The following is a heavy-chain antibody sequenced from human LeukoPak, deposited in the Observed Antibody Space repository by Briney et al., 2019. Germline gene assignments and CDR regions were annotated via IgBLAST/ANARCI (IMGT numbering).Heavy chain of an antibody. V-gene: IGHV3-21*01. D-gene: IGHD3-22*01. CDR2: ISSSSSFI. CDR3: ARAITMKVVASDAFDI. J-gene: IGHJ3*02. CDR1: GFTFSSYS. Sequence: GGSLRLSCAASGFTFSSYSLDWVSQAPGKWLEWVSSISSSSSFIYYADSVKGRFTISRDNAKNSLYLQMNSLRAEDTAVYYCARAITMKVVASDAFDIWGQGTMVTVSS.